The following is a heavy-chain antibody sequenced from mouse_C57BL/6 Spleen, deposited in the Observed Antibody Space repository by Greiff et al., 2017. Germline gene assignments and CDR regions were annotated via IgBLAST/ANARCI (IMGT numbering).Heavy chain of an antibody. V-gene: IGHV1-42*01. J-gene: IGHJ3*01. D-gene: IGHD2-1*01. CDR3: ARGGDYGNLAWFAY. CDR2: INPSTGGT. Sequence: VQLQQSGPELVKPGASVKISCKASGYSFTGYYMNWVKQSPEKSLEWIGEINPSTGGTTYNQKFKAKATLTVDKSSSTAYMQLKSLTSEDAAVXDGARGGDYGNLAWFAYWGQGTLVTVSA. CDR1: GYSFTGYY.